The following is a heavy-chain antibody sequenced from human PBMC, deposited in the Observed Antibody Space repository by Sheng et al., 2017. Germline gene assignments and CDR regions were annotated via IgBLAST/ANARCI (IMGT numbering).Heavy chain of an antibody. J-gene: IGHJ4*02. V-gene: IGHV3-30-3*01. CDR1: GFTFSSYA. Sequence: QVQLVESGGGVVQPGRSLRLSCAASGFTFSSYAMHWVRQAPGKGLEWVAVISYDGSNKYYADSVKGRFTISRDNSKNTLYLQMNSLRAEDTAVYYCARDSGGPATTWGQGTL. D-gene: IGHD4-17*01. CDR2: ISYDGSNK. CDR3: ARDSGGPATT.